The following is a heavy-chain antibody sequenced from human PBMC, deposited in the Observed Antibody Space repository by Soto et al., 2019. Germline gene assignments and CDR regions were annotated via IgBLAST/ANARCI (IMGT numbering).Heavy chain of an antibody. CDR2: INHSGST. J-gene: IGHJ4*02. Sequence: QVQLQQWGAGLLKPSETLSLTCAVYGGSFSGYSWSWIRQPPGKGLEWIGEINHSGSTNCNPSLKSRVTISVDRSKNQFSLKLSSVTAADTAVYYCARDGRAPQKFDSWGQGTLVTVSS. V-gene: IGHV4-34*01. CDR3: ARDGRAPQKFDS. CDR1: GGSFSGYS.